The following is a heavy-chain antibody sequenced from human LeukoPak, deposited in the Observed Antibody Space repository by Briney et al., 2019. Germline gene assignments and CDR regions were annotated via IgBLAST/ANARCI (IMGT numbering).Heavy chain of an antibody. V-gene: IGHV1-2*02. CDR2: INPNSGGT. Sequence: GASVKVSCKASGYTFTGYYMHWVRQAPGQGLEWMGWINPNSGGTNYAQKFQGRVTMTRDTSISTAYMELSRLRSDDTPVYYCTSTPDRRGYSGYDLGPLDYWGQGTLVTVSS. CDR3: TSTPDRRGYSGYDLGPLDY. CDR1: GYTFTGYY. J-gene: IGHJ4*02. D-gene: IGHD5-12*01.